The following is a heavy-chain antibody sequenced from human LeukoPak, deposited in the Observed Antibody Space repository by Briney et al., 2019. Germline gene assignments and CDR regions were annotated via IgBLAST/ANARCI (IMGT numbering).Heavy chain of an antibody. J-gene: IGHJ4*02. CDR3: ARLSGDWDRGSYFDY. CDR2: FYPGDSDT. V-gene: IGHV5-51*01. Sequence: PGESLKISCKGSGYSFTNYWIAWVRQMTGKGLEWMGIFYPGDSDTRYSPSFQGQVTISGDKSISTAYLQWSSLKASDTAMYYCARLSGDWDRGSYFDYWGQGTLVTVSS. CDR1: GYSFTNYW. D-gene: IGHD3/OR15-3a*01.